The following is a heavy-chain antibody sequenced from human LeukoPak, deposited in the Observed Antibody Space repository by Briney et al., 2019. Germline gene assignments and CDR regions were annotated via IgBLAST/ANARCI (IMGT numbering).Heavy chain of an antibody. Sequence: EASVKVSCKASGGTFSNYAISWVRQAPGQGLEWMGGILPIFDTGNYAQKFQGRVTVTADASTSTAYMELSSLRSEDTAVYYCARDRGNYYYYMDVWGKGTTVTVSS. D-gene: IGHD3-10*01. J-gene: IGHJ6*03. CDR2: ILPIFDTG. V-gene: IGHV1-69*01. CDR1: GGTFSNYA. CDR3: ARDRGNYYYYMDV.